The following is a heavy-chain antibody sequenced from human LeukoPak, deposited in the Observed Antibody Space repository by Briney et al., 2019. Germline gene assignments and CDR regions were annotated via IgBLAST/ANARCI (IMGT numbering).Heavy chain of an antibody. J-gene: IGHJ4*02. CDR3: ARGLALRFLEWLPLPAASDY. CDR2: IYYSGCT. Sequence: SETLSLTCTVSGGSISSYYWSWIRQPPGKGLEWIGYIYYSGCTNYNPSLKSRVTISVDTSKNQFSLKLSSVTAADTAVYYCARGLALRFLEWLPLPAASDYWGQGTLVTVSS. D-gene: IGHD3-3*01. V-gene: IGHV4-59*01. CDR1: GGSISSYY.